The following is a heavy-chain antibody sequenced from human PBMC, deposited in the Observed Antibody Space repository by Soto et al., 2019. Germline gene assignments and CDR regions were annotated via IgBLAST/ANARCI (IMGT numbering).Heavy chain of an antibody. Sequence: QSQTLSLTCAISGDSVSSNSATWNWIRQSPSRGLEWLGRTYYRSKWYNDYAVSVKSGLTINPDTSKNQCSMQRNSVTPEDSAVYYCAGGNYYSRGWLFYYYYGLDVWGQGTTVTVSS. CDR3: AGGNYYSRGWLFYYYYGLDV. D-gene: IGHD6-19*01. CDR1: GDSVSSNSAT. V-gene: IGHV6-1*01. CDR2: TYYRSKWYN. J-gene: IGHJ6*02.